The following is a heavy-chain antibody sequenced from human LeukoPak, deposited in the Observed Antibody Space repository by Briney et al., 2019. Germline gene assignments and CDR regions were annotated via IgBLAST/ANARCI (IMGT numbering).Heavy chain of an antibody. CDR1: GFIASNKY. J-gene: IGHJ4*02. Sequence: PGGSLRLSCAASGFIASNKYMSWVRQAPGKGLEWVSTIRGDGTTDYADSVKGRFTISRDDSKNTLYLQMNSLRVEDTAVYSCARRRGGYGEGELDYWGQGTLVTVSS. CDR3: ARRRGGYGEGELDY. V-gene: IGHV3-66*04. CDR2: IRGDGTT. D-gene: IGHD4-17*01.